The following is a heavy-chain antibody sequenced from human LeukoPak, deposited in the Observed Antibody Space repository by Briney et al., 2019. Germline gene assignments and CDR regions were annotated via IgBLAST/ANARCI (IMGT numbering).Heavy chain of an antibody. CDR2: INHSGST. J-gene: IGHJ4*02. Sequence: PSETLSLTCAVYGGSFSGYYWSWIRQPPGKGLEWIGEINHSGSTNYNPSLKSRVTISVDTSKNQFSLKLSSVTAADTAVYYCARDSTVTTSGGYWGQGTLVTVSS. CDR3: ARDSTVTTSGGY. D-gene: IGHD4-17*01. CDR1: GGSFSGYY. V-gene: IGHV4-34*01.